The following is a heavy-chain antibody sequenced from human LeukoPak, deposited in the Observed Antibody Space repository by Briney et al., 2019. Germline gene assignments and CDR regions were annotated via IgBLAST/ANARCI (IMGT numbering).Heavy chain of an antibody. D-gene: IGHD3-10*01. J-gene: IGHJ5*02. CDR1: GGSISSGDYY. Sequence: SETLSLTCTVSGGSISSGDYYWSWIRQPPGKGLEWIGYIYYSGSTYYNPSLKSRVTISVDTSKNQFSLKLSSVTAADTAVYYCARGIWFGELFAWGQGTLITVSS. CDR2: IYYSGST. V-gene: IGHV4-30-4*01. CDR3: ARGIWFGELFA.